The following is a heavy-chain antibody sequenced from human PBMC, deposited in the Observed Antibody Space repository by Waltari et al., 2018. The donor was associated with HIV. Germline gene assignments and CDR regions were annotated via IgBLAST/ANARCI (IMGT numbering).Heavy chain of an antibody. CDR3: VRDLLNIGVAGTV. CDR2: ISSDGRST. Sequence: EVQLVESGGGLVQPGGSLRLSCAASGVTFSRYWMHWVRQVPGKGLGWVSRISSDGRSTTYADSVKGRFTISRDNAKSTLYLEMNSLGAEDTAVYYCVRDLLNIGVAGTVWGQGTMVTVSS. J-gene: IGHJ3*01. CDR1: GVTFSRYW. V-gene: IGHV3-74*01. D-gene: IGHD6-19*01.